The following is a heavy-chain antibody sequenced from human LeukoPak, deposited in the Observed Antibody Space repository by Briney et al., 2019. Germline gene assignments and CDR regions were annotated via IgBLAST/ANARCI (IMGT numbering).Heavy chain of an antibody. D-gene: IGHD3-3*01. CDR2: IYPGDSDT. CDR1: GYSLTSYW. CDR3: ARSRRRLEWLLSGENWFDP. J-gene: IGHJ5*02. Sequence: GESLKISCKGSGYSLTSYWIGWVRQMPGKGLEWMGIIYPGDSDTRYSPSFQGQVTISADKSISTAYLQWSSLKASDTAMYYCARSRRRLEWLLSGENWFDPWGQGTLVTVSS. V-gene: IGHV5-51*01.